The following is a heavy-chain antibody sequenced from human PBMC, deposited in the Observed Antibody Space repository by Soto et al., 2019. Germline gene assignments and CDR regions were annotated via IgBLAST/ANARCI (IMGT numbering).Heavy chain of an antibody. CDR1: CGSLNGYY. V-gene: IGHV4-34*01. D-gene: IGHD3-16*01. J-gene: IGHJ4*02. CDR3: ASGLSDVW. CDR2: INHSGST. Sequence: QVQLQQWGAGLLKPSETLSLTCAVYCGSLNGYYWSWIRQPPGKGLEFIGEINHSGSTNYNPSLTSRVPMSGDTSKNQFSRNLKSVTAADTAAYYCASGLSDVWWGQGTLVTVSS.